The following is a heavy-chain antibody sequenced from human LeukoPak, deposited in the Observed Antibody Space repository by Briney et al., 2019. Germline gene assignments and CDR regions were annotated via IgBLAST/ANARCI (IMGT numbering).Heavy chain of an antibody. CDR1: GGTFSSYA. CDR3: AGSYGSGSYWDY. D-gene: IGHD3-10*01. CDR2: IIPILGIA. Sequence: SVKVSCKASGGTFSSYAISWVRQAPGQGLEWMGRIIPILGIANYAQKFQGRVTITADKSTSTAYMELSSLRSEDTAVYYCAGSYGSGSYWDYWGQGTLVTVSS. V-gene: IGHV1-69*04. J-gene: IGHJ4*02.